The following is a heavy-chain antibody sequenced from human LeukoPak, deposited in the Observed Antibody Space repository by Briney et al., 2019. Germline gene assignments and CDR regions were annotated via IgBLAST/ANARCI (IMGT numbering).Heavy chain of an antibody. J-gene: IGHJ5*02. CDR3: ATQATSGWHFS. CDR1: GYTFTGYY. D-gene: IGHD6-19*01. V-gene: IGHV1-2*02. CDR2: INPNSGGT. Sequence: GASVKVSCMASGYTFTGYYMHWVRQAPGQGPEWMGWINPNSGGTNYAQKFQGRVTMTRDTSLSTVYMELSRLRSDDTAVYYCATQATSGWHFSWGQGTLVTVSS.